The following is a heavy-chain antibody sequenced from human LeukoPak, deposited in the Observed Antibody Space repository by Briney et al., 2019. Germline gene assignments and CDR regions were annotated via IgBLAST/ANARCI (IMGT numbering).Heavy chain of an antibody. CDR3: ARFLGRITISGVVPYGMDV. CDR2: IYSAGGT. Sequence: PGGSLRLSCAASGFTVSSNYMTWVREAPGKRLEWVSLIYSAGGTYYTDCVKGRFTISRHSSKNTLYLQMSSLRGEDTAVYYCARFLGRITISGVVPYGMDVWGQGTTVTVSS. CDR1: GFTVSSNY. J-gene: IGHJ6*02. V-gene: IGHV3-53*04. D-gene: IGHD3-3*01.